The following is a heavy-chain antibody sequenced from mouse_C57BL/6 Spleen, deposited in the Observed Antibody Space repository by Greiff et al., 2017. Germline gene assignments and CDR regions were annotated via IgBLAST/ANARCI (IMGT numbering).Heavy chain of an antibody. CDR2: ISYDGSN. J-gene: IGHJ4*01. CDR1: GYSITSGYY. V-gene: IGHV3-6*01. CDR3: ARDGSSYAMDY. Sequence: EVKLQESGPGLVKPSQSLSLTCSVTGYSITSGYYWNWIRQFPGNKLEWMGYISYDGSNNYNPSLKNRISITLDTSKNQFFLKLNSVTTEDTATYYCARDGSSYAMDYWGQGTSVTVSS. D-gene: IGHD1-1*01.